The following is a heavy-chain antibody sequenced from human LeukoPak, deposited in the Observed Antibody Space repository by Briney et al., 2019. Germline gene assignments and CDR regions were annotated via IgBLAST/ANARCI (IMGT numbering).Heavy chain of an antibody. CDR1: GFTFTTYS. D-gene: IGHD2-8*01. J-gene: IGHJ4*02. CDR2: ISPSSSTI. Sequence: GGSLRLSCVVSGFTFTTYSMNWVRQAPGKGLEWVSYISPSSSTIFYADSVKGRFTISGDNAKNSLYLQMHRLRVEDTAVYYCARAQYNGGPDYWGQGTLVTVSS. V-gene: IGHV3-48*01. CDR3: ARAQYNGGPDY.